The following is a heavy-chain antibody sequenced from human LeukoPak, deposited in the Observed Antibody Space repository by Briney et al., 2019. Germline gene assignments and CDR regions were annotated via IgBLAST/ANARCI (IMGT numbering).Heavy chain of an antibody. J-gene: IGHJ4*02. CDR2: INTYNGNT. Sequence: ASVKVSCKASGGTFSSYAISWVRQAPGQGLEWMGWINTYNGNTNYVQNLQGRVTMTTDTSTSTAYMELRSLRSDDTAVYYCARRGSSGWSYYFDYWGQGTLVTVSS. CDR3: ARRGSSGWSYYFDY. V-gene: IGHV1-18*01. D-gene: IGHD6-19*01. CDR1: GGTFSSYA.